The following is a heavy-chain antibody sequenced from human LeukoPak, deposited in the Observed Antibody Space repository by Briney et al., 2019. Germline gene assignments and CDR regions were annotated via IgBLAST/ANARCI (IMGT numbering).Heavy chain of an antibody. Sequence: SETLSLTCTVSGGSISSYYWSWIRQPAGKGLEWIGRIYTSGSTNHNPSLKSRVTMSVDTSKNQFSLKLSSVTAADTAVYYCARVHGSGSYRYYYYYMDVWGKGTTVTVSS. CDR3: ARVHGSGSYRYYYYYMDV. V-gene: IGHV4-4*07. CDR2: IYTSGST. J-gene: IGHJ6*03. CDR1: GGSISSYY. D-gene: IGHD3-10*01.